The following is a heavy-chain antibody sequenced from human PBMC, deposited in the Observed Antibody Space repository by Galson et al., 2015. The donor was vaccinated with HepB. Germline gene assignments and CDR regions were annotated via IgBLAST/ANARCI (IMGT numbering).Heavy chain of an antibody. CDR3: AKVISSPVARQLAGNYYYYGMDV. CDR2: ISYDGSNK. Sequence: SLRLSCAASGFTFSSYGMHWVRQAPGKGLEWVAVISYDGSNKYYADSVKGRFTISRDNSKNTLYLQMNSLRAEDTAVYYCAKVISSPVARQLAGNYYYYGMDVWGQGTTVTVSS. CDR1: GFTFSSYG. V-gene: IGHV3-30*18. J-gene: IGHJ6*02. D-gene: IGHD6-6*01.